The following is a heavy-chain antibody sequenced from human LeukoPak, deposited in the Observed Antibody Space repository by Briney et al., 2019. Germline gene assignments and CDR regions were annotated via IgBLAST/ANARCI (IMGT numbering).Heavy chain of an antibody. Sequence: GGSLRLSCAASGFKFDDYAMHWARQTPGKGLQWVSGISWSGGGKGYEDSVKGRFTISRDNAKNSLFLEMNTVRSEDTAIYYCAKGQYSGYDSQPDYWGQGALVTVSS. CDR3: AKGQYSGYDSQPDY. CDR1: GFKFDDYA. J-gene: IGHJ4*02. D-gene: IGHD5-12*01. CDR2: ISWSGGGK. V-gene: IGHV3-9*01.